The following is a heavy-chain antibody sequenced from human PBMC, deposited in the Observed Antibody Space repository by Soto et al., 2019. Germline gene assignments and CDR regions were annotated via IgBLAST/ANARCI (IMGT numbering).Heavy chain of an antibody. CDR3: AREAGTKGHYYFDY. CDR2: IKQDGSAK. CDR1: GFTFSGYW. V-gene: IGHV3-7*03. Sequence: GGSLRLSCEASGFTFSGYWMSWVRQAPGKGLEWVANIKQDGSAKYYADSVKGRFTISRDNSKNTLYLQMNSLRAEDTAVYYCAREAGTKGHYYFDYWGQGTLVTVSS. J-gene: IGHJ4*02. D-gene: IGHD1-1*01.